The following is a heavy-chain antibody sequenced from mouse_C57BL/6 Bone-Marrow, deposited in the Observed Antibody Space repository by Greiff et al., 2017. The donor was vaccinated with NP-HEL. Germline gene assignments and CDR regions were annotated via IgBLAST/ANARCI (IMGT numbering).Heavy chain of an antibody. CDR2: ISDGGSDT. D-gene: IGHD3-3*01. Sequence: DVKLVEPGGGLVKPGGSLKLSCAASGFTFSSYAMSWVRQTPEKGLEWVATISDGGSDTYYPDNVKGRFTFSRDNAKNNLYLQLSHLKSEDRAMYYCARELSWFDYWGQGTLVTVSA. CDR1: GFTFSSYA. V-gene: IGHV5-4*03. CDR3: ARELSWFDY. J-gene: IGHJ3*01.